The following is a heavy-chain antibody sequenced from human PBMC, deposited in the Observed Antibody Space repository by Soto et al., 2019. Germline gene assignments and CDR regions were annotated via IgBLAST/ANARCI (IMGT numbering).Heavy chain of an antibody. CDR1: GGTFSSYT. Sequence: QVQLVQSGAEVKKPGSSVKVSCKASGGTFSSYTISWVRQAPGQGLEWMGRIIPILGIANYAQKFQGRVTITADKSTSTAYMELSSLRSEDTAVYYCACRGYSGLSYAFDIWGQGTMVTVSS. J-gene: IGHJ3*02. V-gene: IGHV1-69*02. CDR3: ACRGYSGLSYAFDI. D-gene: IGHD5-12*01. CDR2: IIPILGIA.